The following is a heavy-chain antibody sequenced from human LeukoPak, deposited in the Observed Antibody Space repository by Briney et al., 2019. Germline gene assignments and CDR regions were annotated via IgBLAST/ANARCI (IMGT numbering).Heavy chain of an antibody. CDR2: IYSGGST. V-gene: IGHV3-66*01. CDR1: GFTVSSNY. D-gene: IGHD2-2*01. CDR3: AREGIVVVPAAMEVDYYYYGMDV. Sequence: QSGGSLRLSCAASGFTVSSNYMSWVRQAPGKGLEWVSVIYSGGSTYYADSVKGRFTISRDNSKNTLYLQMNSLRAEDTAVYYCAREGIVVVPAAMEVDYYYYGMDVWGQGTTVTVSS. J-gene: IGHJ6*02.